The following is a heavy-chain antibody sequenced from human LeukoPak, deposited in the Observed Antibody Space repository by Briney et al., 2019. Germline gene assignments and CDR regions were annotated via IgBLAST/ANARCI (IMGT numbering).Heavy chain of an antibody. Sequence: PSETLSLTCTVSGGSISSYYWSWIRQPPGKGLEWIGYIYYSGSTYYNPSLKSRVTISVDTSKNQFSLRLNSVNAADTAVFYCARQGYSDFSSRPFDYWGQGTLVTVSS. J-gene: IGHJ4*02. CDR1: GGSISSYY. CDR2: IYYSGST. CDR3: ARQGYSDFSSRPFDY. D-gene: IGHD1-26*01. V-gene: IGHV4-59*08.